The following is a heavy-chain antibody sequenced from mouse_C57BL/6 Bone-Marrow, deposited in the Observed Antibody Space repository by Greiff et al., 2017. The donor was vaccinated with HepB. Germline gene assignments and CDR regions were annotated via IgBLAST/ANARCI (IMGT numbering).Heavy chain of an antibody. V-gene: IGHV1-50*01. D-gene: IGHD1-1*01. Sequence: QVQLQQPGAELVKPGASVKLSCKASGYTFTSYWMQWVKQRPGQGLEWIGEIDPSDSYTNYNQKFKGKATLTVDTSSSTAYMQLSSLTSEDSAVYYCARYGSSFYFDYWGQGTTLTVSS. J-gene: IGHJ2*01. CDR3: ARYGSSFYFDY. CDR1: GYTFTSYW. CDR2: IDPSDSYT.